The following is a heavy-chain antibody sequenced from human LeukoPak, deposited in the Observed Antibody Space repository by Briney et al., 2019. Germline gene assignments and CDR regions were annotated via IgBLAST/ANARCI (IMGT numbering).Heavy chain of an antibody. CDR1: GGSISSGGYS. D-gene: IGHD3-10*01. J-gene: IGHJ6*02. CDR2: IYHSGST. CDR3: ARGRMVRGESYYYYGMDV. Sequence: PSETLSLTCAVSGGSISSGGYSWSWVRQPPGKGLEWIGYIYHSGSTYYNPSLKSRVTISVDRSKNQFSLKLSSVTAADTAVYYCARGRMVRGESYYYYGMDVWGQGTTVTVSS. V-gene: IGHV4-30-2*01.